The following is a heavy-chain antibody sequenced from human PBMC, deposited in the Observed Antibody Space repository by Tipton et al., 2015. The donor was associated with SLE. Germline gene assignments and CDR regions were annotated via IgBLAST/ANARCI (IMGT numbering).Heavy chain of an antibody. Sequence: SLRLSCAASGFPFDDYGLSWVRQAPGKGLEWVSGINWNGDRTSYADSVKGRFTISRDNAKNSLYLQMSSLRAEDSALYYCAREGYYDSSGYYHEDYWGQGTLVTVSS. D-gene: IGHD3-22*01. V-gene: IGHV3-20*04. J-gene: IGHJ4*02. CDR2: INWNGDRT. CDR3: AREGYYDSSGYYHEDY. CDR1: GFPFDDYG.